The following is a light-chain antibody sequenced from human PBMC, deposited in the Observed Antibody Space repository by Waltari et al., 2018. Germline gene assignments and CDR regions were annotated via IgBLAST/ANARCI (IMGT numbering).Light chain of an antibody. J-gene: IGKJ4*01. CDR2: GAS. V-gene: IGKV3-15*01. CDR3: QQYNNWAPGS. Sequence: DIVMTQSPATLSVSPGDRATLPSRASQSRSLNLAWYQQKPGQAPRLLIYGASTWATCIPSRFSGSGSGTEFTLTISSLQSEDCAVYYCQQYNNWAPGSFGGGTKVEIK. CDR1: QSRSLN.